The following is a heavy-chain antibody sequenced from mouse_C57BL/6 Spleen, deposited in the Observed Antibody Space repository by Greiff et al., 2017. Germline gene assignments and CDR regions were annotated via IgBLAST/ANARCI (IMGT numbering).Heavy chain of an antibody. D-gene: IGHD1-1*01. J-gene: IGHJ4*01. V-gene: IGHV5-6*01. CDR2: ISSGGSYT. CDR3: ARHEGNYYGSSYYAMDY. CDR1: GFTFSSYG. Sequence: EVKLMESGGDLVKPGGSLKLSCAASGFTFSSYGMSWVRQTPDKRLEWVATISSGGSYTYYPDSVKGRFTISRDNAKNTLYLQMSSLKSEDTAMYYCARHEGNYYGSSYYAMDYWGQGTSVTVSS.